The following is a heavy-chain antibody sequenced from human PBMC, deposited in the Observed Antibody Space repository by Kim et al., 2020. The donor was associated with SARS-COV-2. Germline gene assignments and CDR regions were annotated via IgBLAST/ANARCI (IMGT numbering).Heavy chain of an antibody. CDR1: GGSISSSNW. J-gene: IGHJ3*02. V-gene: IGHV4-4*02. Sequence: SETLSLTCAVSGGSISSSNWWSWVRQPPGKGLEWIGEIYHSGSTNYNPFLKSRVTISVDKSKNQFSLKLSSVTAADTAVYYCARDPRYNWNDVNDAFDIWGQGTMVTVSS. D-gene: IGHD1-1*01. CDR3: ARDPRYNWNDVNDAFDI. CDR2: IYHSGST.